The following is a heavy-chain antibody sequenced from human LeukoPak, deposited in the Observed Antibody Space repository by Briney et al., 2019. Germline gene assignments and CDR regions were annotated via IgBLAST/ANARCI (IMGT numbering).Heavy chain of an antibody. Sequence: GGSLRLSCAASGFTFSSYGMHWVRQAPGKGLEWVAVISYDGSNKYYADSVKGRFTISGDNSKNTLYLQMNSLRAEDTAVYYCAKDVTYYYGSGFDYWGQGTLVTVSS. CDR3: AKDVTYYYGSGFDY. J-gene: IGHJ4*02. D-gene: IGHD3-10*01. CDR2: ISYDGSNK. V-gene: IGHV3-30*18. CDR1: GFTFSSYG.